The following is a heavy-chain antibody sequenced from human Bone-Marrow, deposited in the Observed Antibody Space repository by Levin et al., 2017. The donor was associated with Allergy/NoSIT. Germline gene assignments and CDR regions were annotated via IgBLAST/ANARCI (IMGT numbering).Heavy chain of an antibody. D-gene: IGHD2-2*01. V-gene: IGHV4-59*08. Sequence: PSETLSLTCTVSGGSLSYYYWSWIRQPPGKGLEWIGQISFSESPNYRPSLKRRVSISVDTSKNQFSLKMTSVTAADTSVYYCARHAPPYGTIEDWGPGTVVTVSS. CDR3: ARHAPPYGTIED. CDR1: GGSLSYYY. J-gene: IGHJ4*02. CDR2: ISFSESP.